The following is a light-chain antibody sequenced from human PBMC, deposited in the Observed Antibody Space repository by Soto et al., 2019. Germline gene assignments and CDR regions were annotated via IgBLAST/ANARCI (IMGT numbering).Light chain of an antibody. V-gene: IGKV1-39*01. J-gene: IGKJ4*01. CDR3: QQSYSIPLT. CDR2: AAS. Sequence: DIQMTQSPSSLSASVGDRVTITCRASQSISGYLNWYQQKPGKAPKLLIYAASSLQSGVPSRFSGSGSGTDFTLTISSLQPEDFATYYCQQSYSIPLTCGGGTKVEIK. CDR1: QSISGY.